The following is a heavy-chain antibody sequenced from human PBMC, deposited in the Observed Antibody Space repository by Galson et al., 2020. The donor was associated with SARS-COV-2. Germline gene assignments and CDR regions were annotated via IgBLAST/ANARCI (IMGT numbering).Heavy chain of an antibody. CDR1: GFTFSTYA. Sequence: GGSLRLSCAASGFTFSTYAMSWVRQAPGKGLEWVSTISGVGGSTYYADSVKGRFTISRDNSKDTLYLQMNSLRAEDTAVYYCARSLLGPTVFGFWGQGTLVTVSS. CDR2: ISGVGGST. V-gene: IGHV3-23*01. D-gene: IGHD1-26*01. CDR3: ARSLLGPTVFGF. J-gene: IGHJ4*02.